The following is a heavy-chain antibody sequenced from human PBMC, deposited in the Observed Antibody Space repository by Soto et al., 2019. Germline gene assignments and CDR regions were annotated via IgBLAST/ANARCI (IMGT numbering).Heavy chain of an antibody. Sequence: QTVGSLRLSCAASGFTFSSYAMHWVRQAPGKGLEWVAVISYDGSNKYYADSVKGRFTISRDNSKNTPYLQMNSLRAEDTAVYYCARNGYQLLYDYFDYCGQGTLVTVSS. V-gene: IGHV3-30-3*01. CDR1: GFTFSSYA. CDR2: ISYDGSNK. CDR3: ARNGYQLLYDYFDY. D-gene: IGHD2-2*02. J-gene: IGHJ4*02.